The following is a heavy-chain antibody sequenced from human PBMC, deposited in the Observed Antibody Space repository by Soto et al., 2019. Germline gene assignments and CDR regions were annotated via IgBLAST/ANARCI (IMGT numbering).Heavy chain of an antibody. Sequence: SVKVSCKASGGTFSSYASSWVRQAPGQGLEWMGGIIPIFGTANYAQKFQGRVTITADESTSTAYMELSRLRSDDTAVYYCAREEIQLFSTTGYGMDVWGQGTTVTVSS. D-gene: IGHD5-18*01. CDR2: IIPIFGTA. CDR3: AREEIQLFSTTGYGMDV. V-gene: IGHV1-69*13. J-gene: IGHJ6*02. CDR1: GGTFSSYA.